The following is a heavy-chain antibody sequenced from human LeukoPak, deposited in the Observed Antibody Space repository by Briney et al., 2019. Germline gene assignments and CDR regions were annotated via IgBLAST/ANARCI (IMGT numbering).Heavy chain of an antibody. CDR2: IYYSGST. D-gene: IGHD6-13*01. J-gene: IGHJ1*01. V-gene: IGHV4-59*01. CDR1: GGSISSYY. Sequence: SETLSLTCTVSGGSISSYYWSWIRQPPGKGLEWIGYIYYSGSTNYNPSLKSRVTISVDTSKNQFSLKLSSVTAADTAVYYCARGTSDSSSDFQHWGQGTLVTVSS. CDR3: ARGTSDSSSDFQH.